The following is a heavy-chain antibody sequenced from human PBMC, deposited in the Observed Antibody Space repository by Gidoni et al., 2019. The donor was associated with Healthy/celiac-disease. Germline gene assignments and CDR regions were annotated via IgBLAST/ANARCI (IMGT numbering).Heavy chain of an antibody. V-gene: IGHV1-18*01. D-gene: IGHD3-22*01. Sequence: QVQLVQSGAEVKKHGASVKVSCKASGDHFTSDGISWVRQAPVQGLEWMGWISAYHCNTNYAQKLQGRVTMTTDTSTSTAYMELRSLRSDDTAVYYCARDERWAVDSSGYYYFDYWGQGTLVTVSS. CDR1: GDHFTSDG. CDR2: ISAYHCNT. CDR3: ARDERWAVDSSGYYYFDY. J-gene: IGHJ4*02.